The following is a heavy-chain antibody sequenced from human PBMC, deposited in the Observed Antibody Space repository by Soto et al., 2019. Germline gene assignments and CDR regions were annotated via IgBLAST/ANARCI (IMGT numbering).Heavy chain of an antibody. CDR2: INPNSGTT. D-gene: IGHD1-26*01. V-gene: IGHV1-2*02. CDR1: GYTFTGYY. CDR3: ARDQPGSYWPYFYFGLDV. Sequence: GASVKVSCKASGYTFTGYYVHWVRQAPGQGLEWMGWINPNSGTTNYAQKFQGRVTMTRDTSITTAYMEVRRLRSDDTAIYYCARDQPGSYWPYFYFGLDVWGQGTTVTVSS. J-gene: IGHJ6*02.